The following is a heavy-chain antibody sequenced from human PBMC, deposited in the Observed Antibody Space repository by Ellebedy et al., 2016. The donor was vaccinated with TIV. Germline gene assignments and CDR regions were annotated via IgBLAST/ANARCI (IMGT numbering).Heavy chain of an antibody. CDR3: ARSPNFDF. J-gene: IGHJ4*02. CDR1: GFTVSSDY. V-gene: IGHV3-66*01. Sequence: PGGSLRLSCAASGFTVSSDYMSWVRQAPGKGLEWVSVIYGADRTYYADSVKGRFTISRDKSKNMVYLQMNSLRAEDTAVYYCARSPNFDFWGQGPLVTVSS. CDR2: IYGADRT.